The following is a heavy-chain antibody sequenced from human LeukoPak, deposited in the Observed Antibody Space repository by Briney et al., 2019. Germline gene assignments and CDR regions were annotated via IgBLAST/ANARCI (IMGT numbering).Heavy chain of an antibody. V-gene: IGHV3-66*02. D-gene: IGHD3-3*01. J-gene: IGHJ4*02. CDR2: IYSGGST. Sequence: GGSLRLSCAAPGITVSSNYMSWVRQAPGKGLEWVSVIYSGGSTYYADYVKGRFTISRDNSKNTLYLQMNSLRAEDTAVYYCARFWSGYYDYWGQGTLVTVSS. CDR1: GITVSSNY. CDR3: ARFWSGYYDY.